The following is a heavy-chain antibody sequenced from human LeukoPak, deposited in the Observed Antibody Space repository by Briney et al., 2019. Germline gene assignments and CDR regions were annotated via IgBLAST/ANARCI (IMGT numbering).Heavy chain of an antibody. J-gene: IGHJ4*02. CDR3: AKESYYDYVWGSYRPFDY. CDR1: GFTFSSYG. Sequence: GGTLRLSCAASGFTFSSYGMSWVRQAPRKGLEWVSAISGSGGSTYYADSVKGRFTISRDNSKNTLYLQMNSLRAEDTAVYYCAKESYYDYVWGSYRPFDYWGQGTLVTVSS. V-gene: IGHV3-23*01. D-gene: IGHD3-16*02. CDR2: ISGSGGST.